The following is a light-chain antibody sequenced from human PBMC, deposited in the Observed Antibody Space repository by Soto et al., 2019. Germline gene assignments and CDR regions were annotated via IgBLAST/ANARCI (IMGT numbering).Light chain of an antibody. CDR1: GSNY. CDR3: ATWDDSLNGFYV. CDR2: RNN. Sequence: GSNYVYWYQQLPGTAPKLLIYRNNQRPSGVPDRFSGSKPGTSASLAISGLRSDDEADYFCATWDDSLNGFYVLPNGTKVTVL. J-gene: IGLJ1*01. V-gene: IGLV1-47*01.